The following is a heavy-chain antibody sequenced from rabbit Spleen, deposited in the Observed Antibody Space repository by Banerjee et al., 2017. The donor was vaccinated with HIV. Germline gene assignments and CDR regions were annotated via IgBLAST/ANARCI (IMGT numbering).Heavy chain of an antibody. CDR2: LDPGSSGRT. D-gene: IGHD4-2*01. Sequence: EESGGVLVKAGASLTLTCTAAVFSFSSSYYMCWVRHAPGKGLEWIACLDPGSSGRTYYASWARGRFTISKTSSTTVTLQMTSLTAADTATYFCARFYAGCGEIDCAAMWGQGTLVTVS. V-gene: IGHV1S40*01. J-gene: IGHJ6*01. CDR3: ARFYAGCGEIDCAAM. CDR1: VFSFSSSYY.